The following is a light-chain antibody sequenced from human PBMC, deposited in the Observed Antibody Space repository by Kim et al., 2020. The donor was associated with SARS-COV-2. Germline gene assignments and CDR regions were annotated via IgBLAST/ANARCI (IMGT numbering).Light chain of an antibody. CDR2: YDS. CDR3: QVWDSSSDVV. V-gene: IGLV3-21*04. Sequence: SYELTQPPSVSVAPGMTARITCGGNNIGSKSVHWYQQKPGQAPVLVIYYDSDRPSGIPERFSGSNSGNTATLTISRVEAGDEADYYCQVWDSSSDVVFGGGTQLTVL. J-gene: IGLJ2*01. CDR1: NIGSKS.